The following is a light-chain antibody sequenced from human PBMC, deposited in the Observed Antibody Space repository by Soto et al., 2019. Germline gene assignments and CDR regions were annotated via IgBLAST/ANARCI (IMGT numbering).Light chain of an antibody. CDR3: QQYNNWPWT. V-gene: IGKV3-15*01. Sequence: EIVTTQSPATLSVSPGERVTLSCRASQSVSSNLAWYQHKLGQAPRLLIYGASTRATGIPARFSGSGSGTELTLTLSSLQSEDFAVYYCQQYNNWPWTLGQGTKVDIK. CDR1: QSVSSN. J-gene: IGKJ1*01. CDR2: GAS.